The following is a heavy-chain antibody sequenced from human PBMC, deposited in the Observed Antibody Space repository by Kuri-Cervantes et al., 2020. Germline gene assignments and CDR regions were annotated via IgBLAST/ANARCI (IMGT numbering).Heavy chain of an antibody. D-gene: IGHD2-2*01. CDR2: IIPIFGTA. V-gene: IGHV1-69*13. Sequence: SVNVSCKSSGGTFSSYAISWVRQAPGQGLEWMGGIIPIFGTANYAQKFQGRVTITADEFTSTDYMELSSLRSEDTVVYYCARVLGYCSSTSCYSYYYYYGMDVWGQGTTVTVSS. CDR3: ARVLGYCSSTSCYSYYYYYGMDV. CDR1: GGTFSSYA. J-gene: IGHJ6*02.